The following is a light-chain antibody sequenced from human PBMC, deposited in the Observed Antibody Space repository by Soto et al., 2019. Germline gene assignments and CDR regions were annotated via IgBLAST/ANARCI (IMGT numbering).Light chain of an antibody. J-gene: IGLJ3*02. CDR2: EVN. CDR1: SSDVGAYNY. V-gene: IGLV2-8*01. CDR3: TSYAGSNIWV. Sequence: QSVLTQPPSASGSPGQSVTISCTGTSSDVGAYNYVSWYQQYPGKAPKLMIYEVNKRPSGVPDRFSGSKSGKTASLTVSGXXXXXXXXXHCTSYAGSNIWVFGGGTKVTV.